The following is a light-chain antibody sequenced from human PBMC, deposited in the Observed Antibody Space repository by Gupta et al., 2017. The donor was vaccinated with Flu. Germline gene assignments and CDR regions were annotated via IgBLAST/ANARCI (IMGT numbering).Light chain of an antibody. CDR2: DAS. J-gene: IGKJ5*01. CDR1: QSVNTY. V-gene: IGKV3-11*01. CDR3: QQRSNWPPIT. Sequence: ERATLSCRASQSVNTYLAWYQQKPGRAPRLLIYDASNRATGIPARFSGSGSGTDFTLTISSLEPEDFAVYYCQQRSNWPPITFGQGTRLEIK.